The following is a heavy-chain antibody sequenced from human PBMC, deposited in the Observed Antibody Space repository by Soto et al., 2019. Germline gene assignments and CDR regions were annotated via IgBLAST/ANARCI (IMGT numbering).Heavy chain of an antibody. Sequence: GASVKVSCKASGCTFTSYGISWVLQAPGQGLEWMGWISAYNGNTNYEQKPQGRVTMTTDTSTSTAHMEQRSRRSDDTAVYYCARDLSRYFVWIPTSYYYYGMDFWGKGTTVPVSS. CDR1: GCTFTSYG. CDR2: ISAYNGNT. CDR3: ARDLSRYFVWIPTSYYYYGMDF. D-gene: IGHD3-9*01. V-gene: IGHV1-18*01. J-gene: IGHJ6*04.